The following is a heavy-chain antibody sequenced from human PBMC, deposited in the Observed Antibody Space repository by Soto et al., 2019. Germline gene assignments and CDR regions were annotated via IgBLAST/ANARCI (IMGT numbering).Heavy chain of an antibody. CDR2: IYYSGST. CDR1: GGSISSSSYY. CDR3: ASSVDTSLVDYFDY. Sequence: SETLSLTCTVSGGSISSSSYYWGWIRQPPGKGLEWIGSIYYSGSTYYNPSLKSRVTISVDTSKNQFSLKLSSVTAADTAVYYCASSVDTSLVDYFDYWCQGTLVTVSS. V-gene: IGHV4-39*01. D-gene: IGHD5-18*01. J-gene: IGHJ4*02.